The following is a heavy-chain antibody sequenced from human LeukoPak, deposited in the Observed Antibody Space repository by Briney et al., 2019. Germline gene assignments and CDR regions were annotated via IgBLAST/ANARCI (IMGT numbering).Heavy chain of an antibody. Sequence: PGGSLRLSCAASEFTFSSYGMHWVRQAPGKGLEWVAVISYDGSNKYYADSVKGRFTISRDNSKNTLYLQMNSLRAEDTAVYYCARGHSSSSQWFVPDDAFDIWGQGTMVTVSS. J-gene: IGHJ3*02. D-gene: IGHD6-6*01. CDR3: ARGHSSSSQWFVPDDAFDI. CDR1: EFTFSSYG. V-gene: IGHV3-30*03. CDR2: ISYDGSNK.